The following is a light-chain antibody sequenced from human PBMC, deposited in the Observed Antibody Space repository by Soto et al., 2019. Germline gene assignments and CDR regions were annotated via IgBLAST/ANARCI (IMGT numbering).Light chain of an antibody. CDR1: QSVYSSN. CDR3: QQYGSSPRT. V-gene: IGKV3-20*01. J-gene: IGKJ1*01. Sequence: EIVLTQSPGTLSLSPGERATLSCRASQSVYSSNLAWYQQKPGQAPRLLIHGASSRATGIADRFSGSGSGTDFTLTISRLEPEDFAVYYCQQYGSSPRTFGQGTKVDIK. CDR2: GAS.